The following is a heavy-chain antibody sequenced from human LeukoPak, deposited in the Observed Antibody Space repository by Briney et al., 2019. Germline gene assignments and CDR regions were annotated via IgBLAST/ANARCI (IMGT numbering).Heavy chain of an antibody. CDR3: TAFIMPTTYNLFAP. D-gene: IGHD5-12*01. V-gene: IGHV3-43*02. J-gene: IGHJ5*02. Sequence: GGSLTLSCAASGFSFDDYAMHWVRQAPGKGLEWVSFISGDGGSTYYADTVKGRFTTSRDNSKNSLYLQMSSLTTEDNAFYYCTAFIMPTTYNLFAPWGQETLVIVSS. CDR2: ISGDGGST. CDR1: GFSFDDYA.